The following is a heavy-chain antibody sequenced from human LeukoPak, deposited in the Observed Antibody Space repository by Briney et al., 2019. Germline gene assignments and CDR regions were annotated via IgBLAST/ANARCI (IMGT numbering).Heavy chain of an antibody. V-gene: IGHV3-74*01. CDR1: GFTFSSYD. Sequence: GGSLRLSCAASGFTFSSYDMSWVRQAPGKGLVWVARINTNGSPTQYADSVKGRFTISRDNAKTTLYLQMNSLRDEDTAVYYCAGDLISGSGSLGYWGQGTLVTVSS. J-gene: IGHJ4*02. D-gene: IGHD3-10*01. CDR3: AGDLISGSGSLGY. CDR2: INTNGSPT.